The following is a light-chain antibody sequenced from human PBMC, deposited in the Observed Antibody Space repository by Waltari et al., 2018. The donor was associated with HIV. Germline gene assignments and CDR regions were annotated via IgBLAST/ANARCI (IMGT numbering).Light chain of an antibody. CDR2: SSD. CDR1: YSNIGSNT. CDR3: AAWDDSLKGVI. Sequence: QSVLTQPPSASGTPGQTVTISCSGTYSNIGSNTVNWYQQLPGTAPKLLSYSSDQGPSGGPDRFSGSKSGTSASQAISGLQSEDEADYYCAAWDDSLKGVIFGGGTKLTVL. V-gene: IGLV1-44*01. J-gene: IGLJ2*01.